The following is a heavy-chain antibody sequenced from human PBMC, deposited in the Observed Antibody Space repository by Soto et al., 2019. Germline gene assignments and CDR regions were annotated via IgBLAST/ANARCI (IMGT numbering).Heavy chain of an antibody. Sequence: GGSLGLACAASGFTFSDYYMSGIRQAPGKGLEWVSYISSSSSYTNYADSVKGRFTISRDNAKNSLYLKMNSLRAEDTAVYHCARVHGRSGWSSKVDYFDYCGQGTLVTVSS. CDR1: GFTFSDYY. CDR2: ISSSSSYT. V-gene: IGHV3-11*06. D-gene: IGHD6-19*01. J-gene: IGHJ4*02. CDR3: ARVHGRSGWSSKVDYFDY.